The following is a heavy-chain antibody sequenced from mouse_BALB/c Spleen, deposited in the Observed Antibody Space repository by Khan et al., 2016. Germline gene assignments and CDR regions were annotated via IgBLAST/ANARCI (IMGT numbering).Heavy chain of an antibody. CDR1: GFTFSSYA. Sequence: EVELVESGGGLVKPGGSLKLSCAASGFTFSSYAMSWVRQTPEKRLHWVASISSGGSTYYPDSVKGRFTISRDNARNILYLQMSSLRSEDTAIYYCAREENAMDYWGQGTSVTVSS. V-gene: IGHV5-6-5*01. CDR2: ISSGGST. J-gene: IGHJ4*01. CDR3: AREENAMDY.